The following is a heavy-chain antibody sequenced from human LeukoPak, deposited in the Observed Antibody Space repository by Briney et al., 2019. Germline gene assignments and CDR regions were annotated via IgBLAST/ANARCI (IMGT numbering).Heavy chain of an antibody. D-gene: IGHD1-14*01. CDR2: ISSSGSTI. V-gene: IGHV3-11*04. Sequence: GGSLRLSSAASGFTFSDYYMSWIRQAPGKGLEWVSYISSSGSTIYYADSVKGRFTISRDNAKNSLYLQMNSLRAEDTAVYYCARYKHWGTMMFDPWGQGTLVTVSS. J-gene: IGHJ5*02. CDR3: ARYKHWGTMMFDP. CDR1: GFTFSDYY.